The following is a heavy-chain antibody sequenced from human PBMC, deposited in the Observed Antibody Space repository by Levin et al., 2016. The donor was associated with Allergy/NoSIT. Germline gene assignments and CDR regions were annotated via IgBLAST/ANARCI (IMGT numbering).Heavy chain of an antibody. D-gene: IGHD6-25*01. CDR3: ARAWAAQVDEYYYYYGMDV. CDR1: GYTFTGYY. V-gene: IGHV1-2*02. Sequence: ASVKVSCKASGYTFTGYYMHWVRQAPGQGLEWMGWINPNSGGTNYAQKFQGRVTMTRDTSISTAYMELSRLRSDDTAVYYCARAWAAQVDEYYYYYGMDVWGQGTTVTVSS. CDR2: INPNSGGT. J-gene: IGHJ6*02.